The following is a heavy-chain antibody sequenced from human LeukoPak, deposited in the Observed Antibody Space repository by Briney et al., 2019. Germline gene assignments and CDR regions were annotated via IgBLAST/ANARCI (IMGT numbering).Heavy chain of an antibody. CDR1: GGSISSGGYY. Sequence: SQTLSLTCTVSGGSISSGGYYWSWIRQHPGKGLEWIGNIYYSGSTYYNPSLKSRVTISVDTSKNQFSLKLSSVTAADTAVYYCARDSYDSSGYYFPFDYWGQGTLVTVSS. CDR2: IYYSGST. D-gene: IGHD3-22*01. CDR3: ARDSYDSSGYYFPFDY. J-gene: IGHJ4*02. V-gene: IGHV4-31*03.